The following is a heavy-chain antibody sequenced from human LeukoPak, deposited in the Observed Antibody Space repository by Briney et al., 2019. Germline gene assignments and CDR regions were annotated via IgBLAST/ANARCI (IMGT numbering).Heavy chain of an antibody. V-gene: IGHV3-30-3*02. CDR3: AKQWELLRYFDY. D-gene: IGHD1-26*01. Sequence: PGRSLRLSCAASGFTFSSYAMHWVRQAPGKGLEWVAVISYDGSNKYYADSVKGRFTISRDNSKNTLYLQMNSLRAEDTAVYYCAKQWELLRYFDYWGQGTLVTVSS. J-gene: IGHJ4*02. CDR2: ISYDGSNK. CDR1: GFTFSSYA.